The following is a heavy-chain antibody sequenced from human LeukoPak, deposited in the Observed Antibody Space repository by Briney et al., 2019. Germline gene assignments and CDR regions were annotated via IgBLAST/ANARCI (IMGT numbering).Heavy chain of an antibody. CDR3: ARGQGYYGSGSYKEYFQH. V-gene: IGHV3-23*01. D-gene: IGHD3-10*01. J-gene: IGHJ1*01. CDR2: NRGSGDST. CDR1: GFTFSSYA. Sequence: GGSLRLSCSASGFTFSSYAMTWVRQAPGNGLEGVSANRGSGDSTYYVDSVKGRFTTSRDNSKNTLYLQMNSLRAEDTAVYYCARGQGYYGSGSYKEYFQHWGQGTLVTVSS.